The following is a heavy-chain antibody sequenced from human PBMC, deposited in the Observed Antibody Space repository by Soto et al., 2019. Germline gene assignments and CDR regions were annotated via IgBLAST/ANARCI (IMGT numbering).Heavy chain of an antibody. CDR3: ARHRAQYSTVTTSNRRNGRDYYYYYGMDV. Sequence: QLQLQESGPGLVKPSETLSLTCTVSGGSISSSSYYWGWIRQPPGKGLEWIGSIYYSGSTYYNPSLKSRVTLSVDPSTNQSSLKLSSVTAADTAVYYCARHRAQYSTVTTSNRRNGRDYYYYYGMDVWGQGTTVTVSS. CDR1: GGSISSSSYY. CDR2: IYYSGST. J-gene: IGHJ6*02. V-gene: IGHV4-39*01. D-gene: IGHD4-17*01.